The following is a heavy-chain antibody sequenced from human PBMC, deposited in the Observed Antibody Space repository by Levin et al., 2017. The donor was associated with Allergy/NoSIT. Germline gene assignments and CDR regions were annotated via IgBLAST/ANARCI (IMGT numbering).Heavy chain of an antibody. V-gene: IGHV3-9*01. Sequence: GGSLRLSCAASGFTFDDYAMHWVRQAPGKGLEWVSGISWNSGSIGYADSVKGRFTISRDNAKNSLYLQMNSLRAEDTALYYCAKGRGTTVTYAPFDYWGQGTLVTVSS. CDR2: ISWNSGSI. CDR3: AKGRGTTVTYAPFDY. D-gene: IGHD4-17*01. CDR1: GFTFDDYA. J-gene: IGHJ4*02.